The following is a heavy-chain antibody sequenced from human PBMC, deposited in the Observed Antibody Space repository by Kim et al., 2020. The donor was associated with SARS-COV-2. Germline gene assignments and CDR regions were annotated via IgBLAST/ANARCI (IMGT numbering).Heavy chain of an antibody. Sequence: SETLSLTCAVSGGSISSGGYSWSWIRQPPGKGLEWIGYIYHSGSTYYNPSLKSRVTISVDRSKNQFSLKLSSVTAADTAVYYCARGGDYYDSSGYEPLYGMDVWGQGTTVTVSS. CDR2: IYHSGST. CDR1: GGSISSGGYS. J-gene: IGHJ6*02. D-gene: IGHD3-22*01. V-gene: IGHV4-30-2*01. CDR3: ARGGDYYDSSGYEPLYGMDV.